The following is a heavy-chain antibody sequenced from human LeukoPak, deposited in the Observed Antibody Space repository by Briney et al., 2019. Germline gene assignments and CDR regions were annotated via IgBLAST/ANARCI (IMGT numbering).Heavy chain of an antibody. V-gene: IGHV5-51*01. D-gene: IGHD5-12*01. J-gene: IGHJ4*02. CDR2: IYPYDSDT. CDR3: ARHIGYSAWNPDY. Sequence: GESLKISCKASGYSFTSYWIGWVRPMPGKGLEWMGIIYPYDSDTRYSPSFQGQVTISADKSISTAYLQWSNLKASDTAMYYCARHIGYSAWNPDYWGQGTLVTVSS. CDR1: GYSFTSYW.